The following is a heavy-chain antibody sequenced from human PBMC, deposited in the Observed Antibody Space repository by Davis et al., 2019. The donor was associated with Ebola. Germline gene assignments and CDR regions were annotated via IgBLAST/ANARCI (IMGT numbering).Heavy chain of an antibody. Sequence: GESLKISCAASGFTVSSNYMSWVRQAPGKGLEWVSVIYSGGSTYYADSVKGRFTISRDNSKNTLYLQMNSLRAEDTAVYYCARDGRGHCSSTSCRVFDYWGQGTLVTVSS. CDR2: IYSGGST. D-gene: IGHD2-2*01. CDR3: ARDGRGHCSSTSCRVFDY. V-gene: IGHV3-66*02. CDR1: GFTVSSNY. J-gene: IGHJ4*02.